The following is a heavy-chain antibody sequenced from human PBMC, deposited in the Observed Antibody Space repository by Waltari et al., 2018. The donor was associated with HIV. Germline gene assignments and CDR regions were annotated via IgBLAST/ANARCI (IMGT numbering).Heavy chain of an antibody. CDR3: ARQDSSGGNYYYGMDV. D-gene: IGHD3-22*01. J-gene: IGHJ6*02. Sequence: EVQLVESGGGLVKPGGSLRLSCAASGFTFSSYSMNWVRQAPGKGLEGVSSISSSSIYISYADSVKGRFTISRDNAKNSLYLQMNSLRAEDTAVYYCARQDSSGGNYYYGMDVWGQGTTVTVSS. V-gene: IGHV3-21*01. CDR2: ISSSSIYI. CDR1: GFTFSSYS.